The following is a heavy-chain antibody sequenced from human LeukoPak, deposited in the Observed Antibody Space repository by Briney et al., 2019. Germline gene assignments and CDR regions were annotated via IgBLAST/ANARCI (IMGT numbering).Heavy chain of an antibody. V-gene: IGHV4-59*01. CDR2: ISYSGTT. CDR1: GTSLSSYY. Sequence: SETLSLTCSVSGTSLSSYYWTWIRQPPGKGLEWKGYISYSGTTNYNPSLKSRVTIFLDTSKNQFSLKVASVTAADTAVYFCARGRIVGATAYSDYWGQGTLVTVSS. D-gene: IGHD1-26*01. J-gene: IGHJ4*02. CDR3: ARGRIVGATAYSDY.